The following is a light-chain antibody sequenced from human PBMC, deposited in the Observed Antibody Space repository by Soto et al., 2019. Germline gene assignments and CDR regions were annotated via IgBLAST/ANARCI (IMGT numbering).Light chain of an antibody. J-gene: IGKJ1*01. V-gene: IGKV1-5*01. Sequence: DIQMTQSPSTLSASVGVRVTITCRASQSISSWLAWYQQKPGKAPKLLIYDASSLESGVPSRFSGSGSGTELTLTISSLQPDDFATYYCQQYNSYSRTFGQGTKV. CDR2: DAS. CDR3: QQYNSYSRT. CDR1: QSISSW.